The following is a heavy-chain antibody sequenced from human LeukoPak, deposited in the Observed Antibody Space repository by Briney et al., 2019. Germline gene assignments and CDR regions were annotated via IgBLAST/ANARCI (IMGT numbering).Heavy chain of an antibody. V-gene: IGHV3-48*02. J-gene: IGHJ4*02. CDR3: ARGRTYWEVPFFDY. Sequence: GGSLRLSCAASGFTFDDYDMSWVRQAPGKGLEWVSYISSGTSTIYYADSVKGRFTISRDSAKNSLYLQMNSLRDEDTAVYYCARGRTYWEVPFFDYWGQGTLVTVSS. CDR2: ISSGTSTI. CDR1: GFTFDDYD. D-gene: IGHD1-26*01.